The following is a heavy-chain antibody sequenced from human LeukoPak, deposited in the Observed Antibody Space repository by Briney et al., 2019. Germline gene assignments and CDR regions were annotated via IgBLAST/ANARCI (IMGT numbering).Heavy chain of an antibody. J-gene: IGHJ4*02. CDR2: INSDGSDP. D-gene: IGHD6-13*01. CDR1: GFTLSSYW. Sequence: GGSLRLSRAVSGFTLSSYWMHWVRQAPGKGLVWVSRINSDGSDPIYADSVKGRFTISRDNAKNTVHLQMNSLGVGDTAVYYCARGSPDYSWYAYWGQGTLVTVSS. CDR3: ARGSPDYSWYAY. V-gene: IGHV3-74*01.